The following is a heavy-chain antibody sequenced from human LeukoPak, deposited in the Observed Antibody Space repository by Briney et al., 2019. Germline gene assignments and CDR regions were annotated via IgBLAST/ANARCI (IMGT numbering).Heavy chain of an antibody. J-gene: IGHJ6*03. Sequence: GGSLRLSCAASGFTVSSNYMSWVRQAPGKVLEWVSVIYSGGSTYYADSVKGRFTISRDNSKNTLYLQMNSLRAEDTAVYYCARVLRYFDWLLFDYYYYYMDVWGKGTTVTISS. CDR3: ARVLRYFDWLLFDYYYYYMDV. V-gene: IGHV3-66*01. D-gene: IGHD3-9*01. CDR2: IYSGGST. CDR1: GFTVSSNY.